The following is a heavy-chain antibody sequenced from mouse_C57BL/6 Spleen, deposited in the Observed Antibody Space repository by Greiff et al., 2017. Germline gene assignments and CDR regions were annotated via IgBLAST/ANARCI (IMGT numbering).Heavy chain of an antibody. V-gene: IGHV14-1*01. Sequence: EVKLQESGAELVRPGASVKLSCTASGFNIKDYYMHWVKQRPEQGLEWIGRIDPEDGDTEYAPKFQGKATMTADTSSNTAYLQLSSLTSEDTAVYYWTTDYYGSSYGWFAYWGQGTLVTVSA. CDR3: TTDYYGSSYGWFAY. J-gene: IGHJ3*01. D-gene: IGHD1-1*01. CDR1: GFNIKDYY. CDR2: IDPEDGDT.